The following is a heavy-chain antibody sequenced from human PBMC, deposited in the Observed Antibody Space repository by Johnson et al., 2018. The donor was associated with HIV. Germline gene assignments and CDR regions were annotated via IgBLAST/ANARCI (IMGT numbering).Heavy chain of an antibody. Sequence: VQLVESGGGLVQPGGSLRLSCAASGFTVSSNYMSWVRQAPGRGLEWVSVIYSGGSIYYTDSVKGRFTISRDTSRNTVYLQMNSLRVEDTAVYYCTTAIVIDAFDIWGQGTMVTVSS. CDR3: TTAIVIDAFDI. J-gene: IGHJ3*02. D-gene: IGHD3-16*02. CDR2: IYSGGSI. V-gene: IGHV3-53*01. CDR1: GFTVSSNY.